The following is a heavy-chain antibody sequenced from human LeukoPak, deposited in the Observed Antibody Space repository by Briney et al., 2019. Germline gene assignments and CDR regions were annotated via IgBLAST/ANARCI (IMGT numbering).Heavy chain of an antibody. J-gene: IGHJ4*02. Sequence: GGSLRLSCAASGFTFSSYAMSWVRQAPGQGLEWVSTISNSGDATFYADAVKGRFTISRDNSKNTLYLQMYSLRAEDTAIYYCAKAPPYTKYFDYWGQGTLLTVSS. V-gene: IGHV3-23*01. CDR3: AKAPPYTKYFDY. D-gene: IGHD1-1*01. CDR1: GFTFSSYA. CDR2: ISNSGDAT.